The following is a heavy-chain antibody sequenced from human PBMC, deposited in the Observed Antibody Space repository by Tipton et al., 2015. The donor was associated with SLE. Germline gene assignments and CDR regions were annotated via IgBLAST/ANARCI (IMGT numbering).Heavy chain of an antibody. CDR2: IYTTENT. CDR1: GGSISRYY. D-gene: IGHD4-11*01. Sequence: TLSLTCTVSGGSISRYYWSWIRQPAGGGLEWIGRIYTTENTNYNPSLKSRVTMSVDTSKNHFSLKLISVTAAGTAVYYCAREFLNPVTTVHYYFDLWGRGTLVTVSS. V-gene: IGHV4-4*07. J-gene: IGHJ2*01. CDR3: AREFLNPVTTVHYYFDL.